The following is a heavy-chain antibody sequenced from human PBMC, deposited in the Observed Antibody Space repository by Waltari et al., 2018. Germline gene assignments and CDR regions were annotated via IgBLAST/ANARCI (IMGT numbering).Heavy chain of an antibody. Sequence: QVQLQESGPGLVKTSETLSLTCTVSGGAIRRYYRSWIRQPPGKGLEWIGYIYYSGSTNYNPSLKSRVTISVDTSKNQFSLKLSSVTAADTAVYYCARGLHNLDYWGQGTLVTVSS. CDR2: IYYSGST. V-gene: IGHV4-59*01. J-gene: IGHJ4*02. CDR1: GGAIRRYY. D-gene: IGHD1-1*01. CDR3: ARGLHNLDY.